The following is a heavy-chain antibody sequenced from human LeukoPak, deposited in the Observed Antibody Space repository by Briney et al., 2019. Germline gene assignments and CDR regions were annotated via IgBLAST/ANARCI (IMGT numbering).Heavy chain of an antibody. Sequence: GGSLRLSCAASGFTFSSYAMHWVRQAPGKGLEWVSAISGSGGSTYYADSVKGRFTISRDNSKNTLYLQMNSLRAEDTAVYYCAKDYDTTTYYYGSGSYTDYWGQGTLVTVSS. CDR1: GFTFSSYA. J-gene: IGHJ4*02. D-gene: IGHD3-10*01. CDR2: ISGSGGST. V-gene: IGHV3-23*01. CDR3: AKDYDTTTYYYGSGSYTDY.